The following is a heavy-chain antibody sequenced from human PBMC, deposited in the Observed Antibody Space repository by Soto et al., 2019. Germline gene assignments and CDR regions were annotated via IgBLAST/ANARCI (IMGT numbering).Heavy chain of an antibody. CDR3: AGQVAPDY. Sequence: QVQLVESGGGVVQPGRSLRLSCAASGFTFSSYAMHWVRQAPGKGLEWVAVISYDGSNKYYADSLKGRFTISRDNSKNTLYLQMNSLRAEDTAVYYCAGQVAPDYWGQGTLVTVSS. CDR1: GFTFSSYA. CDR2: ISYDGSNK. J-gene: IGHJ4*02. V-gene: IGHV3-30-3*01.